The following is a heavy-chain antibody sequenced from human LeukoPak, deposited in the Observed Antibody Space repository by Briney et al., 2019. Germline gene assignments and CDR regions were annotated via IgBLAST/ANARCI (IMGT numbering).Heavy chain of an antibody. CDR1: GFTFSSYA. CDR3: ARSYLQMVSAS. Sequence: GGSLRLSCAASGFTFSSYAMHWVRQVPGKGPEWVANIKQDGSEKYYVDSVKGRFTISRDNAKNSLYLQMNSLRVEDTAVYYCARSYLQMVSASWGQGTLVTVSS. V-gene: IGHV3-7*01. J-gene: IGHJ5*02. D-gene: IGHD3-10*01. CDR2: IKQDGSEK.